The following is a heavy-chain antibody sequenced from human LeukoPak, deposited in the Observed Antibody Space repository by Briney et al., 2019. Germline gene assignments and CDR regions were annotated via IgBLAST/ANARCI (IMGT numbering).Heavy chain of an antibody. CDR3: AKDQGYCSGGSCSRGFDC. CDR1: GFTFSSYG. J-gene: IGHJ4*02. CDR2: ISYDGSNK. Sequence: GRSLRLSCAASGFTFSSYGMHWVRQAPGKGLEWVAVISYDGSNKYYADSVKGRFTISRDNSKNTLYLQMNSLRAEDTAVYYCAKDQGYCSGGSCSRGFDCWGQGTLVTVSS. D-gene: IGHD2-15*01. V-gene: IGHV3-30*18.